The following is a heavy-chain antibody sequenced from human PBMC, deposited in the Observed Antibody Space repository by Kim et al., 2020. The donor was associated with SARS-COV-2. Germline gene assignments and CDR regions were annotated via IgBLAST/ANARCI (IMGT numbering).Heavy chain of an antibody. CDR1: GFTFTDAW. D-gene: IGHD4-4*01. V-gene: IGHV3-15*01. CDR2: IKSNSDGGTA. J-gene: IGHJ4*02. Sequence: GGSLRLSCVASGFTFTDAWMSWVRQAPGKWLEWVGRIKSNSDGGTADYAAPVKGRITISRDDSTNTVYLQLNSLTTEDTAVYFCTADPVTRIGYWGRGTLVSVSA. CDR3: TADPVTRIGY.